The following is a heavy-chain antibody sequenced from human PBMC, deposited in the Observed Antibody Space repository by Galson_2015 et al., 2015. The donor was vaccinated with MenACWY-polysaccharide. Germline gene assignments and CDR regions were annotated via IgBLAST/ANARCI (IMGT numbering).Heavy chain of an antibody. D-gene: IGHD5-12*01. J-gene: IGHJ5*02. CDR3: ARSLGYSDSAFDNGRDVDRRFDP. CDR2: IHSRGST. Sequence: TLSLTCGVSGGSISTGSSYWSWIRQPAGKGLEWIGRIHSRGSTDYGPSLKSRVTISTDTSRNQLSRKLSSVTAADTAVYYCARSLGYSDSAFDNGRDVDRRFDPWGQGTLVTVSS. V-gene: IGHV4-61*02. CDR1: GGSISTGSSY.